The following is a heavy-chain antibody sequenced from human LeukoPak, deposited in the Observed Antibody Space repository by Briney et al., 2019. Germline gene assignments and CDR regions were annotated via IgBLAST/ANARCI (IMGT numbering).Heavy chain of an antibody. Sequence: GESLKTSCKGSGYSFPNYWIGWVRQMPGKGLEWIGIVYPATSDTTYSPSFQGQVTISADKSSSTAYLQWSSLKASDTAMYYCARHAAGVPAAYYYYGMDVWGQGTTVTVSS. D-gene: IGHD2-2*01. V-gene: IGHV5-51*01. CDR2: VYPATSDT. CDR3: ARHAAGVPAAYYYYGMDV. CDR1: GYSFPNYW. J-gene: IGHJ6*02.